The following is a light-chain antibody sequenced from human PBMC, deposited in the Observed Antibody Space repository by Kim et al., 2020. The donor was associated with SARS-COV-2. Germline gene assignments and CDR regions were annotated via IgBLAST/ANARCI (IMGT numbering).Light chain of an antibody. CDR3: QQYETYWT. CDR1: QNIDNW. V-gene: IGKV1-5*03. CDR2: KAS. Sequence: DIQMTQSPSTLSASVGDRVTITCRATQNIDNWLAWYQQKPGKAPKLLIYKASRLHSGVPSRFSGSGSGTEFTLTISSLQPDDFGIYFCQQYETYWTFGLGTKVDI. J-gene: IGKJ1*01.